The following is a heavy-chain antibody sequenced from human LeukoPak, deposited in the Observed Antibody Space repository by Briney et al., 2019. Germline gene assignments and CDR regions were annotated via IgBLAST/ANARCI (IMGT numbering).Heavy chain of an antibody. V-gene: IGHV3-64*01. CDR2: ISSNGGST. CDR1: GFTFSSYA. D-gene: IGHD1-26*01. J-gene: IGHJ3*02. Sequence: GGSLRLSCAASGFTFSSYAMHWVRQAPGKGLEYVSAISSNGGSTYYANSVKGRFTISRDNSKNTLYLQMGSLRAEDMAVYYCAGGGADAFDIWGQGTMVTVSS. CDR3: AGGGADAFDI.